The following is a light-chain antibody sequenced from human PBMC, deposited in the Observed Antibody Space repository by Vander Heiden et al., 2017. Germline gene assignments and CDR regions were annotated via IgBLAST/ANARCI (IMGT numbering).Light chain of an antibody. J-gene: IGLJ2*01. CDR1: KLGDKY. CDR2: QDS. CDR3: QAWDAGVV. Sequence: SYELTQPPSVSVSPGQTASITCSGDKLGDKYACWYQQKPGQSPVLVIYQDSKRPSGIPERFSGSNSGTTATLTISGTQAMDEADYYCQAWDAGVVFGGGTKLTVL. V-gene: IGLV3-1*01.